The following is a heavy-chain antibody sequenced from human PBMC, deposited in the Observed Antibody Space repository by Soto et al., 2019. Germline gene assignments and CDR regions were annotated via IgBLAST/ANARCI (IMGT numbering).Heavy chain of an antibody. Sequence: QLQLQESGPGLVKPSETLSLTCTVSGDSVTISDYYWGWIRQPPGKGLEWIGSIHYSGSTYYNPSLKSRVTTSGDTSKKQFSLKLTSVTAADAAVYYSAAHDSGGYYAEYWGQGTLVTVSA. V-gene: IGHV4-39*01. D-gene: IGHD3-22*01. CDR3: AAHDSGGYYAEY. J-gene: IGHJ4*02. CDR1: GDSVTISDYY. CDR2: IHYSGST.